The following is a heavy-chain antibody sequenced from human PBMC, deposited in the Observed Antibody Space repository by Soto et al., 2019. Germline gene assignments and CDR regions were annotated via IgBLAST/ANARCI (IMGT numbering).Heavy chain of an antibody. CDR1: GFSLRSRGMS. J-gene: IGHJ4*02. V-gene: IGHV2-70*11. D-gene: IGHD6-19*01. Sequence: GSGPTLVNPTQTLTLTCTFSGFSLRSRGMSVSWIRQPPGKALEWLARVDWDDDKNYSTSLKTRLTISKDTSKNQVVLTMTKMDLVDTATYYCARIPGYSSGWPLDYWGQGTLVTVSS. CDR2: VDWDDDK. CDR3: ARIPGYSSGWPLDY.